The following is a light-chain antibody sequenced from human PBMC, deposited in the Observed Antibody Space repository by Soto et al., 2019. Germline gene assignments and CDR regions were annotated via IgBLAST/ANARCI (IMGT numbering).Light chain of an antibody. CDR1: QTITNSY. CDR2: GAS. J-gene: IGKJ2*01. CDR3: QQYGSSPRT. Sequence: EIVLTQSPSTLSLSPGERATLSCRASQTITNSYLAWYQQKPGQAPRLLIYGASSRATGIPDRFSGSGSGTDFTLTISRLESEDFAVYYCQQYGSSPRTFGQGTKLEIK. V-gene: IGKV3-20*01.